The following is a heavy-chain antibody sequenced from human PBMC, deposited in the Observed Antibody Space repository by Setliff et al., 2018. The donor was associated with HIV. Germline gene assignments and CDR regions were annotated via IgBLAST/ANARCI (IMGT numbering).Heavy chain of an antibody. Sequence: SVKVSCKASGYTFTDHYLHWVRQAPGQALEWMGWFTPFNDNTNYAQKYRGRISITRDRSMSKAYMELSSLRSEDTGMYYCARSSRANEAFDVWGQGTMVTVSS. V-gene: IGHV1-45*02. J-gene: IGHJ3*01. CDR3: ARSSRANEAFDV. CDR1: GYTFTDHY. CDR2: FTPFNDNT.